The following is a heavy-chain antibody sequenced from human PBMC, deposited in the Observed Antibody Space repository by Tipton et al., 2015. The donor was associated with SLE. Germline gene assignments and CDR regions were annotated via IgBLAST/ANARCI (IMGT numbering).Heavy chain of an antibody. V-gene: IGHV4-61*10. J-gene: IGHJ3*02. CDR3: ARSLELHTDAFDI. Sequence: TLSLTCTVSGASISSGNYHWSWIRQPAGKGLEWIGYSYYSGSSKYNPSLKSRVTTSVDTSKNQFSLKLTSVTAADTAVYYCARSLELHTDAFDIWGQGTMVTVSS. CDR2: SYYSGSS. D-gene: IGHD1-7*01. CDR1: GASISSGNYH.